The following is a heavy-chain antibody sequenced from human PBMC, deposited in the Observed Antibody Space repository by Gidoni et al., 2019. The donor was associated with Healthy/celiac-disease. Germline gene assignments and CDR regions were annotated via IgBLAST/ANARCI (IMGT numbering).Heavy chain of an antibody. CDR2: IIPIFGTA. J-gene: IGHJ6*02. V-gene: IGHV1-69*19. D-gene: IGHD5-12*01. CDR3: ARAGGGYSGYDSRDYYYGMDV. CDR1: GGTFRSYA. Sequence: QVQLVQSGAEVKKPGSSVQVSCKASGGTFRSYAISWVRQAPGQGLEWMGGIIPIFGTANYAQKFQGRVTITADESTSTAYMELSSLRSEDTAVYYCARAGGGYSGYDSRDYYYGMDVWGQGTTVTVSS.